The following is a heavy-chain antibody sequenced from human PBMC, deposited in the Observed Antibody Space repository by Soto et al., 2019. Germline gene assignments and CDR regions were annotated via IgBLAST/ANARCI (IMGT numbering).Heavy chain of an antibody. CDR1: GFTFSDYA. J-gene: IGHJ6*02. Sequence: SLRLSCAASGFTFSDYAMHWVRQAPGKGLEWVAIISFDGSNEHYADSVQGRFTISRDNSENTLYLQMNSLRADDTAVYYCARPAATVIFYSGMDVWGQGTTVTVSS. CDR3: ARPAATVIFYSGMDV. CDR2: ISFDGSNE. D-gene: IGHD4-17*01. V-gene: IGHV3-30-3*01.